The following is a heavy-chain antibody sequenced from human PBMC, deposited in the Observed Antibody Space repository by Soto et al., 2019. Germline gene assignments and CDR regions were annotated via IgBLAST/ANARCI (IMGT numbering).Heavy chain of an antibody. Sequence: ASEKVSCKASGYTFSRYGIMWVRQAPGQGLEWMGWISAYNGNTNSAEKLRGRLTMTTDASTTTAYMELRSLRSDDTAIYYCARDQGFRVVINSNWFDPWGQGTLVTVSS. CDR2: ISAYNGNT. V-gene: IGHV1-18*01. CDR3: ARDQGFRVVINSNWFDP. J-gene: IGHJ5*02. CDR1: GYTFSRYG. D-gene: IGHD2-21*01.